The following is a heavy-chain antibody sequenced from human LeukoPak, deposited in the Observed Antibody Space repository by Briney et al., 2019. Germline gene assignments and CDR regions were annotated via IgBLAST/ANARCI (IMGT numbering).Heavy chain of an antibody. Sequence: SVKVSCKASGGAFSSYAISWVRQAPGQGPEWMGGIIPIFGTANYAQKFQGRVTITADKSTSTAYMELSSLRSEDTAVYYCARDWVYCSSTSCHTTFDYWGQGTLVTVSS. CDR3: ARDWVYCSSTSCHTTFDY. D-gene: IGHD2-2*02. CDR1: GGAFSSYA. CDR2: IIPIFGTA. J-gene: IGHJ4*02. V-gene: IGHV1-69*06.